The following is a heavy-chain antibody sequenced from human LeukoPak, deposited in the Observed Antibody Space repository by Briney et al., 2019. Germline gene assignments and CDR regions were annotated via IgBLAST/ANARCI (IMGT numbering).Heavy chain of an antibody. CDR3: ARGLGYYYDSSGYYYDY. D-gene: IGHD3-22*01. V-gene: IGHV4-30-2*01. CDR1: GGSISSGGYS. J-gene: IGHJ4*02. CDR2: IYHSGST. Sequence: SQTLSLTCAVSGGSISSGGYSWSWIRQPPGKGLEWIGYIYHSGSTYYNPSLKSRVTISVDTSKNQFSLKLSSVTAADTAVYYCARGLGYYYDSSGYYYDYWGQGTLVTVSS.